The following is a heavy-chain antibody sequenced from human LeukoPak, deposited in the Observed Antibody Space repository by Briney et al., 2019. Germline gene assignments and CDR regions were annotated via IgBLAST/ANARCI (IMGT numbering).Heavy chain of an antibody. Sequence: KASQTLSLTCTVSGGSISSGSYYWSWIRQPAGKGLEWIGRISSSGSTNYNPSLKSRVTISIDTSKNQFSLKLSSVTAADTAVYYCARVFRNRKAFDFDWSNVLYYYYYMDVWGKGTTVTVSS. CDR1: GGSISSGSYY. CDR2: ISSSGST. V-gene: IGHV4-61*02. D-gene: IGHD3-9*01. CDR3: ARVFRNRKAFDFDWSNVLYYYYYMDV. J-gene: IGHJ6*03.